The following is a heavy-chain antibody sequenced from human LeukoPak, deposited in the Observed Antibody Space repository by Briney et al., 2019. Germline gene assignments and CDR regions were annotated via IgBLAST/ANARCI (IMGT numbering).Heavy chain of an antibody. Sequence: GGSLRLSCAASGSTFSSYAMHWVRQAPGKGLEYVSAISSNGGSTYYANSVKGRFTISRDNSKNTLYLQMGSLRAEDMAVYYCARQAPTGNFDYWGQGTLVTVSS. J-gene: IGHJ4*02. CDR1: GSTFSSYA. CDR3: ARQAPTGNFDY. V-gene: IGHV3-64*01. D-gene: IGHD4-17*01. CDR2: ISSNGGST.